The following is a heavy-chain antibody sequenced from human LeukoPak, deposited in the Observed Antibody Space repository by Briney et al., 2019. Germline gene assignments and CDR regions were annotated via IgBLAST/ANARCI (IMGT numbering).Heavy chain of an antibody. CDR2: ISGSGGST. D-gene: IGHD3-10*01. CDR3: VTIYGSGSYEYFQH. Sequence: GGSLRLSCAASGFTFSSYAMSWVRQAPGKGLEWVSAISGSGGSTYYADSVKGRFTISRDSSKNTLYLQMNSLRAEDTAVYYCVTIYGSGSYEYFQHWGQGTLVTVSS. J-gene: IGHJ1*01. V-gene: IGHV3-23*01. CDR1: GFTFSSYA.